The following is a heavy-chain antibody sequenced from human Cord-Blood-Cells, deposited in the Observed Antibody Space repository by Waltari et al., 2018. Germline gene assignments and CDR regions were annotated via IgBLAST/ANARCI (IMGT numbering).Heavy chain of an antibody. J-gene: IGHJ5*02. V-gene: IGHV4-34*01. CDR3: AKRVSGGASGWFDP. CDR1: GGSFSGYS. CDR2: INHSGST. Sequence: QVQLQQWGAGLLKPSEPLSLTCAVYGGSFSGYSWRWIRQPPGKGLEWIGEINHSGSTNYNPSLKSRVTISVDTSKNQFSLKLSSVTAADTAVYYCAKRVSGGASGWFDPWGQGTLVTVSS. D-gene: IGHD2-8*01.